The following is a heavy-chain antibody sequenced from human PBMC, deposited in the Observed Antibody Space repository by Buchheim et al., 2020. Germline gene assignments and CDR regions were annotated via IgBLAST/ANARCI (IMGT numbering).Heavy chain of an antibody. CDR3: AKDVRYCSNNRCDS. Sequence: EVQLLESGGGLVQPGGSLRLSCAASGFTFNTYAMSWVRQAPGKGLEWVSGITSSGGYTLYADSVMGRFTISRDNFKNTLSLQMNSLRDEDTALYYCAKDVRYCSNNRCDSWGQG. D-gene: IGHD2-2*01. CDR2: ITSSGGYT. V-gene: IGHV3-23*01. CDR1: GFTFNTYA. J-gene: IGHJ5*02.